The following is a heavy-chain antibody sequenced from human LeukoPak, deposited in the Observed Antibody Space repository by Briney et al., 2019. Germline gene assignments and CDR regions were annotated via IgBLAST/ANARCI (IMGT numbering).Heavy chain of an antibody. CDR3: ARDGDYYGSGSYSLFYGMDV. Sequence: ASVKVSCKASGYTFTGYAMHWVRQAPGQRLEWMGWYNSGSGNTKYSQKFQGRVTITRDTSASTAYMELSSLRSEDTAVYYGARDGDYYGSGSYSLFYGMDVWGKGTTVTVSS. D-gene: IGHD3-10*01. CDR2: YNSGSGNT. V-gene: IGHV1-3*01. CDR1: GYTFTGYA. J-gene: IGHJ6*04.